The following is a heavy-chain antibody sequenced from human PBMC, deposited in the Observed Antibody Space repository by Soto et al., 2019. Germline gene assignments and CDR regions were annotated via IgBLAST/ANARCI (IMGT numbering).Heavy chain of an antibody. Sequence: QITLKEPGPTLVKPTQTLTLTCTFSGFSLSTSGVGVGWIRQPPGKALEWLALIYWDAEERYSPSLKSRLTISKDTSKNQVVLTMTNMDPVDTATYYCAHRVYYSKCFDYWGQGSLVTVSS. D-gene: IGHD4-4*01. V-gene: IGHV2-5*02. CDR3: AHRVYYSKCFDY. CDR1: GFSLSTSGVG. J-gene: IGHJ4*02. CDR2: IYWDAEE.